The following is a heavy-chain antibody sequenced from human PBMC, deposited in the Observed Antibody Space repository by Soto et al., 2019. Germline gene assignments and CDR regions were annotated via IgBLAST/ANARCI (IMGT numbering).Heavy chain of an antibody. V-gene: IGHV4-39*01. CDR2: IYYSGST. Sequence: PSETLSLTCTVSGGSISSSSYYWGWIRQPPGKGLEWIGSIYYSGSTYYNPSLKSRVTISVDTSKNQFSLKLSSVTAADTAVYYCARGGAHIAAAGSFGYWGQGTLVTVSS. CDR1: GGSISSSSYY. D-gene: IGHD6-13*01. J-gene: IGHJ4*02. CDR3: ARGGAHIAAAGSFGY.